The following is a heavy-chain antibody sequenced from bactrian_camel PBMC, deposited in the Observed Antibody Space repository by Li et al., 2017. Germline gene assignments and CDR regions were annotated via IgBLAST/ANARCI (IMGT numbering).Heavy chain of an antibody. J-gene: IGHJ4*01. CDR1: GFTFSSYA. D-gene: IGHD5*01. V-gene: IGHV3S31*01. CDR2: INSGGGST. Sequence: VQLVESGGGLVQPGGSLRLSCAASGFTFSSYATFWVRQAPGKGLEWVSAINSGGGSTYYADSVKGRFTISRDNAKNTLYLQMNNLKTEDTAMYFCGQGLRGLVGYRGEGTQVTVS. CDR3: GQGLRGLVGY.